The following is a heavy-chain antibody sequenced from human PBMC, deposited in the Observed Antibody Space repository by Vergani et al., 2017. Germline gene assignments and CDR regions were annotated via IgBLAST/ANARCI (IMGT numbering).Heavy chain of an antibody. CDR2: INHSGST. CDR1: GGSFSGYY. V-gene: IGHV4-34*01. J-gene: IGHJ6*03. Sequence: QAQLQQWGAGLLKPSETLSLTCAVYGGSFSGYYWSWIRQPPGKGLEWIGEINHSGSTNYNPSLKSRVTISVDTSKNQFSLKLSSVTAADTAVYYCARGQNYDFWSGYNYYYMDVWGKGTTVTVSS. CDR3: ARGQNYDFWSGYNYYYMDV. D-gene: IGHD3-3*01.